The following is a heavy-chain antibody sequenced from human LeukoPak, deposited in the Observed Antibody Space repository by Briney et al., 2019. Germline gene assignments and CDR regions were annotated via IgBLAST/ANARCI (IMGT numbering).Heavy chain of an antibody. D-gene: IGHD3-9*01. CDR1: GYTFTSYG. CDR3: ARVDLLTGYYFFDY. CDR2: IRGDNGNT. J-gene: IGHJ4*02. V-gene: IGHV1-18*01. Sequence: ASVKVSCKASGYTFTSYGISWVRQAPGQGLEWVGWIRGDNGNTNYAQKLQGRVTMTTDTSTSTAYMELRSLGSDETAVYYCARVDLLTGYYFFDYWGQGTLVTVSS.